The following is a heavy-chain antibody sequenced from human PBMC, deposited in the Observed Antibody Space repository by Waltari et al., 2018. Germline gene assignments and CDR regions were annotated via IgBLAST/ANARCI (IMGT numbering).Heavy chain of an antibody. D-gene: IGHD6-13*01. V-gene: IGHV3-53*01. J-gene: IGHJ6*02. Sequence: EVQLVESGGGLIQPGGSLRLSCAASGFTVSGNYMSWVRQAPGKGLEWVSVIYSDGRTYYGDSVKGRFTISRDNSKNTLYLQMNSLRAEDTAVYYCATRERAGYYYGMDVWGQGTTVTVSS. CDR2: IYSDGRT. CDR3: ATRERAGYYYGMDV. CDR1: GFTVSGNY.